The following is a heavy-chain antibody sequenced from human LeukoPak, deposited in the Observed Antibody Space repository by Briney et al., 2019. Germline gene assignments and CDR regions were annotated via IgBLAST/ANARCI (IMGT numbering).Heavy chain of an antibody. CDR3: ASGTKGHRGERSNYLLYYYYMDV. J-gene: IGHJ6*03. V-gene: IGHV1-69*13. D-gene: IGHD4-11*01. Sequence: SVKVSCKASGGTFSSYAISWVRQAPGQGLEWMGGIIPIFGTANYAQKFQGRVTITADESTSTAYMELSSLRSEDTAVYYCASGTKGHRGERSNYLLYYYYMDVWGKGTTVTVSS. CDR2: IIPIFGTA. CDR1: GGTFSSYA.